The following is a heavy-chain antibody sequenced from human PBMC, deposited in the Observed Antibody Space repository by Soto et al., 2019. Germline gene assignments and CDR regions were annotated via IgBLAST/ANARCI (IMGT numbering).Heavy chain of an antibody. V-gene: IGHV4-61*05. CDR2: IYYSGST. CDR3: ARQSGSGRSYYYSGMDV. J-gene: IGHJ6*02. Sequence: PSETLSLTCTVSGGSISSSSYYWGWIRQPPGEGLEWIGYIYYSGSTNYNPSLKSRVTISVDTSKNQFSLKLSSVTAADTDVYYCARQSGSGRSYYYSGMDVWGQGTTVTVSS. D-gene: IGHD3-10*01. CDR1: GGSISSSSYY.